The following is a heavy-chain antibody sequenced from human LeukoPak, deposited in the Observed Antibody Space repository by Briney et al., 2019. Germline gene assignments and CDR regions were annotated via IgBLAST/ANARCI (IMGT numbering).Heavy chain of an antibody. CDR2: ISYDGSNR. Sequence: GGSLRLSCAASGNYWMHWVRQAPGKGLEWVAFISYDGSNRYYADSVKGRFTISRDNSKNTLFLQMDSLRAEDTALYYCARARGSYCGSTSCYFDHWGQGTLVTVSS. CDR1: GNYW. V-gene: IGHV3-30-3*01. CDR3: ARARGSYCGSTSCYFDH. J-gene: IGHJ4*02. D-gene: IGHD2-2*01.